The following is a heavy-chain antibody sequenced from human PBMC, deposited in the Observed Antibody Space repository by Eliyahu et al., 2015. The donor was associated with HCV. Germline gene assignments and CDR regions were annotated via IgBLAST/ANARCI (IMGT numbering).Heavy chain of an antibody. V-gene: IGHV3-15*01. CDR2: IKSKTDGGTT. D-gene: IGHD1-26*01. CDR1: GFTFSNAW. J-gene: IGHJ4*02. CDR3: TTDPGDSGSYEPGGD. Sequence: EVQLVESGGGLVKPGGSLRLSCAASGFTFSNAWMSWVRQAPGKGLEWVGRIKSKTDGGTTDYAAPVKGRFTISRDDSKNTLYLQMNSLKTEDTAVYYCTTDPGDSGSYEPGGDWGQGTLVTVSS.